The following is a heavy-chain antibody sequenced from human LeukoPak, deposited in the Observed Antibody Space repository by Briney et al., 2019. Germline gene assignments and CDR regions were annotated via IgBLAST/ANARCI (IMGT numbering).Heavy chain of an antibody. V-gene: IGHV4-31*03. D-gene: IGHD3-22*01. Sequence: SETLSLTCTVSGGSISSGGYYWSWIRQHPGKSLEWIGYIYYSGSTYYNPSLESRVTISVDTSKNQVSLKVSSVTAADTAVYYCARAKDHYDSSGYAFDIWGQGTMVTVSS. CDR1: GGSISSGGYY. J-gene: IGHJ3*02. CDR2: IYYSGST. CDR3: ARAKDHYDSSGYAFDI.